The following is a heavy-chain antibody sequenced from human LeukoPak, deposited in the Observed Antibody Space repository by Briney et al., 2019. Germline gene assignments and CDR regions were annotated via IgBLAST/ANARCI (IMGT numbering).Heavy chain of an antibody. CDR2: ISYVGSNK. V-gene: IGHV3-30*18. CDR1: GFTFSSYG. D-gene: IGHD6-13*01. J-gene: IGHJ4*02. Sequence: GGSLRLSCAASGFTFSSYGMRCVRQAPGKGLEWVAGISYVGSNKYNADSAKGRFTISRDNSKNTLYLQMNSLSGEDTAVYYCAKASSSYIFDYWGQGTLVTASA. CDR3: AKASSSYIFDY.